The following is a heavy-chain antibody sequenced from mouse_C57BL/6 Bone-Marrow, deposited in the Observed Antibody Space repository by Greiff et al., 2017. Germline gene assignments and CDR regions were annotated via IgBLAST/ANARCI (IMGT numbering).Heavy chain of an antibody. V-gene: IGHV1-42*01. CDR2: INPSTGGT. Sequence: EVQLQQSGPELVKPGASVKISCKASGYSFTGYYMNWVKQSPEKSLEWIGEINPSTGGTTYNQKFKAKATLTVDKSSSTAYMQLKSLTSEDSAVYYCARSRGSRFAYWGQGTLVTVSA. CDR3: ARSRGSRFAY. J-gene: IGHJ3*01. CDR1: GYSFTGYY.